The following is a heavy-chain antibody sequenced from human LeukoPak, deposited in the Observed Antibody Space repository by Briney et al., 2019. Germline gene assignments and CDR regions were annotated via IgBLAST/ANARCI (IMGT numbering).Heavy chain of an antibody. CDR1: GGPFSGYY. J-gene: IGHJ6*03. CDR3: ARAWGPTGYMDV. V-gene: IGHV4-34*01. D-gene: IGHD3-16*01. Sequence: SSETLSLTCAVYGGPFSGYYWSWIRQPPGKGLEWIGEINHSGSTNYHPSLKSRVIISVDTSRNQFSLRLTSVTTADTAVYYCARAWGPTGYMDVWGKGTTVTISS. CDR2: INHSGST.